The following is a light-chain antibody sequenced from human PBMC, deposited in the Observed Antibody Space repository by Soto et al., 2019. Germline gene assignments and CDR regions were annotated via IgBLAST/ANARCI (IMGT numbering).Light chain of an antibody. Sequence: QSVLTQPASVSGSPGQSITISCTGTSSDVGKYNLVSWYQQHPDKAPKLMIYDVNKRPSGVSDRFSGSKSGNTASLTISGLQAEDEADYYCCSYADSSALFGTGTKVTVL. CDR2: DVN. CDR1: SSDVGKYNL. V-gene: IGLV2-23*02. CDR3: CSYADSSAL. J-gene: IGLJ1*01.